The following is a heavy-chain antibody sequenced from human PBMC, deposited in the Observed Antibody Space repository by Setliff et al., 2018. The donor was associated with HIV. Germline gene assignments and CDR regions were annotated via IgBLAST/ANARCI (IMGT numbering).Heavy chain of an antibody. V-gene: IGHV4-59*01. CDR3: ARGSRGYSYAYYYYYMDV. CDR1: GGSISGYY. D-gene: IGHD5-18*01. Sequence: SETLSLTCTVSGGSISGYYWSWIRQPPGKGLEWIGYIYYSGSTNYNPSLKSRVTISVDTSKNQSSLKLSAVTAADTAVYYCARGSRGYSYAYYYYYMDVWGKGTTVTVSS. J-gene: IGHJ6*03. CDR2: IYYSGST.